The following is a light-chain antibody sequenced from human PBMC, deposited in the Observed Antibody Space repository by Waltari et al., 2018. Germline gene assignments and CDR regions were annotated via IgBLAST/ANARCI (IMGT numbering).Light chain of an antibody. CDR1: QSVSRNY. CDR3: QHYDTSAPLT. V-gene: IGKV3-20*01. J-gene: IGKJ4*01. CDR2: GAS. Sequence: IVLPQSPGTLSLSPGERVTLPCRAGQSVSRNYLAWYQQRPGQAPRLLIYGASRRATGIPDRFSGSGSGTDFTLTISRLELEDFGVYYCQHYDTSAPLTFGGGSKVEIK.